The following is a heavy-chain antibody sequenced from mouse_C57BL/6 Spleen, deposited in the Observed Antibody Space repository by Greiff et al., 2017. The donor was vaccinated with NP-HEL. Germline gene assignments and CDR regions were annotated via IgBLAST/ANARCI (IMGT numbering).Heavy chain of an antibody. J-gene: IGHJ2*01. V-gene: IGHV1-15*01. CDR1: GYTFTDYE. D-gene: IGHD1-1*01. CDR2: IDPETGGT. CDR3: TSDYGNIDY. Sequence: VQLQQSGAELVRPGASVTLSCTASGYTFTDYEMHWVKQTPVHGLEWIGAIDPETGGTSSNQKFKGKAILTAGKSTTTAHMELSSRTSEDSAAYNYTSDYGNIDYWGQGTTLTVSS.